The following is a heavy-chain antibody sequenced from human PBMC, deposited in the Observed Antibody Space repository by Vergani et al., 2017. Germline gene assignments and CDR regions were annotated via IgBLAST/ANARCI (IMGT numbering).Heavy chain of an antibody. CDR1: GFTFSRSG. CDR2: ISYDGSEK. Sequence: VQLVESGGGVVQPGRSLRLSCAASGFTFSRSGIHWVRQAPGKGLEWLAVISYDGSEKYYADSVKGRFTISRDNSKNTVYLQVNSLRAEDTAVYYCTKDLPCGNNGGDWFDPWGQGTLVTVSS. D-gene: IGHD1/OR15-1a*01. V-gene: IGHV3-30*18. J-gene: IGHJ5*02. CDR3: TKDLPCGNNGGDWFDP.